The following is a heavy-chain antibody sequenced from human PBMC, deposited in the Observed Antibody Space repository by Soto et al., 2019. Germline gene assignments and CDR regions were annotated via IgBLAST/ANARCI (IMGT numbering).Heavy chain of an antibody. V-gene: IGHV1-69*13. CDR2: IIPIFGTA. CDR3: ARGAYDTAMGRGQFYYYYGMDV. D-gene: IGHD5-18*01. CDR1: GGTFSSYA. J-gene: IGHJ6*02. Sequence: SVKVSCKASGGTFSSYAISWVRQAPGQGLEGMRGIIPIFGTANYAQKFQGRDTITADESTSTAYMELSSLRSEDTAVYYCARGAYDTAMGRGQFYYYYGMDVWGQGTTVTVSS.